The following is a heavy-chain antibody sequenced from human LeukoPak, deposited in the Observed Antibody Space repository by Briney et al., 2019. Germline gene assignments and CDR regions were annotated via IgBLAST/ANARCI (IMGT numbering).Heavy chain of an antibody. V-gene: IGHV3-7*04. CDR1: GFTFRNYW. CDR3: ARDRSIAAADFDY. Sequence: GGSLRLSCAASGFTFRNYWMSWVREAPGEGLEGVANIKEDGSEKYYVDSVKGRFTISRDNAKNSLYLQMKSLRVEDTAVYYCARDRSIAAADFDYWGQGTLVTVSS. CDR2: IKEDGSEK. J-gene: IGHJ4*02. D-gene: IGHD6-13*01.